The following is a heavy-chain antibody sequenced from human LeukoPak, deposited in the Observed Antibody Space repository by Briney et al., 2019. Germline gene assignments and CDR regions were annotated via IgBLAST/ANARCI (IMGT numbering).Heavy chain of an antibody. CDR3: ARGGRGVSRITIPRYFDY. CDR2: INHSGST. V-gene: IGHV4-34*01. CDR1: GGSFSGYY. J-gene: IGHJ4*02. Sequence: TSETLSLTCAVYGGSFSGYYWSWIRQPPGKGLEWIGEINHSGSTNYNPSLKSRVTISVDTSKNQFSLKLSSVTAADTAVYYCARGGRGVSRITIPRYFDYWGQGTLVTVSS. D-gene: IGHD3-9*01.